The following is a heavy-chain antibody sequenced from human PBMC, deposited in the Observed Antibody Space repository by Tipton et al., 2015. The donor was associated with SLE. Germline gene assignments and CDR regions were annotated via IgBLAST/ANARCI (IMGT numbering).Heavy chain of an antibody. Sequence: LRLSCTVSGDSASSGSDCWSWIRQPAGKGLEWIGRLYSTGRTYYNPSLKSRVTISADTSKNQFSLRLSSVTAADTAVYYCASTKQTGDSHFDYWGQGAPVTVSS. V-gene: IGHV4-61*02. J-gene: IGHJ4*02. D-gene: IGHD7-27*01. CDR2: LYSTGRT. CDR1: GDSASSGSDC. CDR3: ASTKQTGDSHFDY.